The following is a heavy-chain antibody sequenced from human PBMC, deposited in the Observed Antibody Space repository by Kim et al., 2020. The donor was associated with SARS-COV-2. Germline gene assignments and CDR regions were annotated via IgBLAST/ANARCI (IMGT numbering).Heavy chain of an antibody. V-gene: IGHV4-39*01. CDR3: ASRTSNSWFDY. CDR1: GGSISSRSYY. Sequence: SETLSLTCTVSGGSISSRSYYWGWIRQPPGKGLEWIGSISYSGNTYYNPSLKSRVTISVDTSKNQFSLKLISVTAADTAVYYSASRTSNSWFDYWGQGTLVTVSS. J-gene: IGHJ4*02. CDR2: ISYSGNT. D-gene: IGHD1-1*01.